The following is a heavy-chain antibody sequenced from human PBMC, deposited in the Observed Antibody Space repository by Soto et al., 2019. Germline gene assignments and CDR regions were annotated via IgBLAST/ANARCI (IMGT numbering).Heavy chain of an antibody. V-gene: IGHV5-51*01. CDR3: ARLGARHCSGGSCYFNFDY. Sequence: PGESLKISCKGSGYSFTSYWIGWVRQMPGKGLEWMGIIYPGDSDTRYSPSFQGQVTISADKSISTAYLQWSSLKASDTAMYYCARLGARHCSGGSCYFNFDYWGQGTLVTVSS. CDR1: GYSFTSYW. D-gene: IGHD2-15*01. CDR2: IYPGDSDT. J-gene: IGHJ4*02.